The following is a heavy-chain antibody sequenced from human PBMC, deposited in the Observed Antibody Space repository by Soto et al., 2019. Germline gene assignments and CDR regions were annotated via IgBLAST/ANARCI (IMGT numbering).Heavy chain of an antibody. CDR2: IAVGSGNT. CDR1: GFTFTSSA. D-gene: IGHD1-20*01. J-gene: IGHJ6*02. Sequence: SVKVSCKASGFTFTSSAVQWVRQARGQRLEWIGWIAVGSGNTNYAQKFQERVTITRDMSTSTAYMELSSLRSEDTAVYYCAADSGYNWKSRYYYGMDVWGQGTTVTVSS. CDR3: AADSGYNWKSRYYYGMDV. V-gene: IGHV1-58*01.